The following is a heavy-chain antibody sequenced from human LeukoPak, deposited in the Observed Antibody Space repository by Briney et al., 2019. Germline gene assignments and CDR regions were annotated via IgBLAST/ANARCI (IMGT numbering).Heavy chain of an antibody. V-gene: IGHV3-73*01. Sequence: PGGSLRLSCAASGLTFSCSVMHWVRQASGKGLEWVGRVSSKANSYATAYAASVKGRFTISRDESKNTAYLQMNSLKTEDTAVYYCTRLTEGWGQGTLVTVSS. J-gene: IGHJ4*02. CDR3: TRLTEG. CDR2: VSSKANSYAT. CDR1: GLTFSCSV.